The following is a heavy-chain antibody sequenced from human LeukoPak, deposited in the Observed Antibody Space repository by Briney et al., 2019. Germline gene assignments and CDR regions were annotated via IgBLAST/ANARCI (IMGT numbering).Heavy chain of an antibody. CDR1: GDSISSGDFH. CDR2: IYYSGNT. CDR3: ARVKVTTPDTHIVY. J-gene: IGHJ4*02. Sequence: SQTLSLTCTVSGDSISSGDFHWSWIRQHPGKGLEWIGYIYYSGNTYYNPSLRGRLTLSVDTSENHFSLKLSSVTAADTAVYYCARVKVTTPDTHIVYWGQGTLVTVSS. V-gene: IGHV4-31*03. D-gene: IGHD4-17*01.